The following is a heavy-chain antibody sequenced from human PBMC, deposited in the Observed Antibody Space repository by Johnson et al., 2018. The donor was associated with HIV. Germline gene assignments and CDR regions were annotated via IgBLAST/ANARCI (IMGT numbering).Heavy chain of an antibody. J-gene: IGHJ3*02. D-gene: IGHD5-24*01. Sequence: VQLVESGGGLAQPGRSLRLSCAASAFTFADYAMHWVRQAPGKGLEWVSGISWNSGSVAYVDSVKGRFTISRDNAKNTVYLQMNSLRAGDTAVYYCARWLQFYDAFDIWGQGTMFTVSS. V-gene: IGHV3-9*01. CDR3: ARWLQFYDAFDI. CDR2: ISWNSGSV. CDR1: AFTFADYA.